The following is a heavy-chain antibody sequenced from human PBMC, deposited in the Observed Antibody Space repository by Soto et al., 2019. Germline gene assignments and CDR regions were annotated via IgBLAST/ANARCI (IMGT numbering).Heavy chain of an antibody. J-gene: IGHJ4*02. CDR3: ARRDGYNYFDF. CDR2: ISSTSSST. Sequence: QVQLVESGGGLVKPGGSLRLSCVASGFTFSDSYMSWVRQAPGKGLEWVSYISSTSSSTDYAESVKGRFIISRDNAKNSLFLQMNSLRAEDTALYYCARRDGYNYFDFWGQGTLVSVSS. V-gene: IGHV3-11*06. D-gene: IGHD5-12*01. CDR1: GFTFSDSY.